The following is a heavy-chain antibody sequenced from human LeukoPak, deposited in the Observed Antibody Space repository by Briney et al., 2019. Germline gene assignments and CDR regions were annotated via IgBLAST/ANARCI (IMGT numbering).Heavy chain of an antibody. Sequence: SETLSLTCAVYGESFSGYYWSWIRQPPGKGLEWIGEINHRGSTNYNPSLESRVTISVDTSKDQFSLKLSSVTAADTAVYYCARGFYYETSAYFDYWGQGTLVTVSS. CDR2: INHRGST. D-gene: IGHD3-22*01. V-gene: IGHV4-34*01. CDR1: GESFSGYY. J-gene: IGHJ4*02. CDR3: ARGFYYETSAYFDY.